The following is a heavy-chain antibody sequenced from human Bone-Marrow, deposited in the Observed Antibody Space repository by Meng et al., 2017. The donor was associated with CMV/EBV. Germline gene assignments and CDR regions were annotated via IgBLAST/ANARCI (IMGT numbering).Heavy chain of an antibody. J-gene: IGHJ6*02. V-gene: IGHV3-33*06. CDR1: GFTFSSYA. Sequence: GESLKISCAASGFTFSSYAMHWVRQAPGKGLEWVAVIWYDGSNKYYADSVKGRFTISRDNSKNTLYLQMNSLRAEDTAVYYCAKELGSSGWYYGMDVWGQGTTVTASS. D-gene: IGHD6-19*01. CDR3: AKELGSSGWYYGMDV. CDR2: IWYDGSNK.